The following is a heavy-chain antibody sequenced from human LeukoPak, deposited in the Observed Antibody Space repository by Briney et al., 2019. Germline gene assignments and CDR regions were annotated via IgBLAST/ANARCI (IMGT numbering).Heavy chain of an antibody. J-gene: IGHJ4*02. Sequence: GGSLRLSCAASGFTFSSYSMNWVRQAPGKGLEWVSSISSSSSYVYYADSVKGRFTISRDNAKNSLYLQMNSLRAEDTAVYYCARDRVGATPIDYWGQGTLVTVSS. CDR3: ARDRVGATPIDY. CDR1: GFTFSSYS. D-gene: IGHD1-26*01. CDR2: ISSSSSYV. V-gene: IGHV3-21*01.